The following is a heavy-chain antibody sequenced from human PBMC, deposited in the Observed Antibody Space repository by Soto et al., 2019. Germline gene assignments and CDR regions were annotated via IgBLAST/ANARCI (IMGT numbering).Heavy chain of an antibody. D-gene: IGHD5-18*01. CDR3: ARHVRYSYGFYNYGMDV. J-gene: IGHJ6*02. Sequence: PGESLKISCKGSGYSFTDYRISWVRHMHGKALYGMGRIDPIDSYNYDCPSSQAHAATSADKSIITADLQWSSLNASDTSMYYCARHVRYSYGFYNYGMDVWGQGTTVTVSS. V-gene: IGHV5-10-1*01. CDR2: IDPIDSYN. CDR1: GYSFTDYR.